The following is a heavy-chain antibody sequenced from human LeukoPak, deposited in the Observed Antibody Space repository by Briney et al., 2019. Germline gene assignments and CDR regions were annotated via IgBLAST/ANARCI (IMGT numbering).Heavy chain of an antibody. Sequence: ASVKVSCKASGYTFTDNDINWVRQAPGQGLEWMGWMRPTSGNTEYAQKFQGRVTMTRDTSTSTVYMELSSLRSEDTAVYYCARDVYDILTGYYSGDAFDIWGQGTMVTVSS. D-gene: IGHD3-9*01. CDR3: ARDVYDILTGYYSGDAFDI. J-gene: IGHJ3*02. V-gene: IGHV1-8*01. CDR1: GYTFTDND. CDR2: MRPTSGNT.